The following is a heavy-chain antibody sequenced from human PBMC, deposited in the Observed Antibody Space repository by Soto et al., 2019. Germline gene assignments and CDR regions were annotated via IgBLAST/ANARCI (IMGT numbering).Heavy chain of an antibody. CDR2: IYPGDSDT. Sequence: GESLRISCKGSGYTFTNYWIGWVRQMPGKGPEWMGIIYPGDSDTKYNPSFQGQVTISADKSITTTYLQWSSLKASDTAIYYCAASIFYYGMDVWGQGTTVTVSS. J-gene: IGHJ6*02. CDR1: GYTFTNYW. V-gene: IGHV5-51*01. CDR3: AASIFYYGMDV.